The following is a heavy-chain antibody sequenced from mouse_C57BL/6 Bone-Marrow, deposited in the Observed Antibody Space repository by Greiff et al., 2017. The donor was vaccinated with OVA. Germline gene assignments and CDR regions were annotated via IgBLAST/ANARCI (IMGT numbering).Heavy chain of an antibody. CDR1: GFTFSDFY. CDR3: ARDAGGLRPYWYFDV. CDR2: SRNKANDYTT. Sequence: EVKLVESGGGLVQSGRSLRLSCATSGFTFSDFYMEWVRQAPGKGLEWIAASRNKANDYTTEYSASVKGRFIVSRDTSQSILYLPMNALRAEDTAIYYCARDAGGLRPYWYFDVWGTGTTVTVSS. D-gene: IGHD2-4*01. V-gene: IGHV7-1*01. J-gene: IGHJ1*03.